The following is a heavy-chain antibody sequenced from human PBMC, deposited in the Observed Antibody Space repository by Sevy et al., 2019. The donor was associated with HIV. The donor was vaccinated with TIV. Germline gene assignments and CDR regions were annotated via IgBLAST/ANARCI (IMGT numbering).Heavy chain of an antibody. D-gene: IGHD2-15*01. CDR2: ISALNGDT. J-gene: IGHJ4*02. Sequence: ASVKVSCKASGYTFSSYRITWVRQAPGQGPEWIGWISALNGDTNYAQKLQGRVTMTADTSTSTVYMDLRSLRSVDTAVYYCARAYCSGGRCYSLAYWGQGTLVTVSS. V-gene: IGHV1-18*01. CDR1: GYTFSSYR. CDR3: ARAYCSGGRCYSLAY.